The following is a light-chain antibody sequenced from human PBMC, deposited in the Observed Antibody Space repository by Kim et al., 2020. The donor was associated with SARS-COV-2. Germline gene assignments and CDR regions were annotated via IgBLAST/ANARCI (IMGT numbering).Light chain of an antibody. CDR3: QSYDSSLSGWV. Sequence: QRGTISCTGSSSNIGAGYDVHWYQQLPGTAPKLLIYDNSNRPSGVPDRFSGSKSGTSASLAITGLQAEDEADYYCQSYDSSLSGWVFGGGTQLTVL. V-gene: IGLV1-40*01. CDR2: DNS. J-gene: IGLJ3*02. CDR1: SSNIGAGYD.